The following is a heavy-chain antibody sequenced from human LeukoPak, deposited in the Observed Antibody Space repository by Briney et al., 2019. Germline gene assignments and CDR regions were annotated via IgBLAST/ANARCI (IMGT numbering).Heavy chain of an antibody. Sequence: PGASLRLSCAASGFTFSSYAMSWVRRAPGKGLEWVSAISGSGGSTYYADSVKGRLTISRDNSKNTLYLQMNSLRAEDTAVYYCAKDRSGYGDYEFGYWGQGTLVTVSS. D-gene: IGHD4-17*01. J-gene: IGHJ4*02. CDR2: ISGSGGST. CDR1: GFTFSSYA. CDR3: AKDRSGYGDYEFGY. V-gene: IGHV3-23*01.